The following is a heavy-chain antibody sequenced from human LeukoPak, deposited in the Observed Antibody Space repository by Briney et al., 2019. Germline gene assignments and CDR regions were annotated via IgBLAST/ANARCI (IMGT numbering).Heavy chain of an antibody. CDR1: GFTFSSYS. J-gene: IGHJ4*02. D-gene: IGHD3-22*01. Sequence: GGSLRLSCAASGFTFSSYSMNWVRQAPGKGLEWVGRTKSKTDGGTTDYAAPVKGRFTISRDDSKNTLYLQMNSLKAEDTAVYYCTTDLLGLGDSSGYLDYWGQGTLVTVSS. CDR3: TTDLLGLGDSSGYLDY. CDR2: TKSKTDGGTT. V-gene: IGHV3-15*07.